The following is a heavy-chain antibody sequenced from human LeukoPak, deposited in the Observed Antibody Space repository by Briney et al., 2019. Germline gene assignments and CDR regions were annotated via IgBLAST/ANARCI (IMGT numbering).Heavy chain of an antibody. V-gene: IGHV3-23*01. D-gene: IGHD1-14*01. CDR2: ISGSGIST. J-gene: IGHJ6*02. CDR1: GFTFTNYA. Sequence: GGSLRLSCAASGFTFTNYAMSWVRRAPGKGLEWVSAISGSGISTYYADSVKGRFTISRDNSKNTLSLQMNSLRAEDTAVYYCAKSPTGNYYYGMDVWGQGTTVTVSS. CDR3: AKSPTGNYYYGMDV.